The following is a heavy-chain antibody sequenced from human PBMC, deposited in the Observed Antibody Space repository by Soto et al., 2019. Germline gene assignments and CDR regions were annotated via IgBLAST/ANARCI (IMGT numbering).Heavy chain of an antibody. D-gene: IGHD6-13*01. CDR2: IYYSGSS. CDR1: GGSIGNSY. V-gene: IGHV4-59*08. Sequence: SETLSLTCTVSGGSIGNSYWSWIRQSPGKGLEWIGYIYYSGSSNYNPSLKSRVSISIDTSKNQFSLKLSSVTAADTAVYYCARHSSSWPIFDYWGQGTLVTVSS. CDR3: ARHSSSWPIFDY. J-gene: IGHJ4*02.